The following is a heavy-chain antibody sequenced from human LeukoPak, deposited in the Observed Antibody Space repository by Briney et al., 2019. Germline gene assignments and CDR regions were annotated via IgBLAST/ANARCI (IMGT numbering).Heavy chain of an antibody. D-gene: IGHD3-3*01. CDR2: ISGNGGST. CDR3: VKGGQRYDFWRFDF. J-gene: IGHJ5*01. CDR1: GFSFSIYA. V-gene: IGHV3-23*01. Sequence: PGGSPRLSCEASGFSFSIYAMSWVRQAPGKGLEWVSSISGNGGSTYYANSAKGRFTIARDNSKNTLYMEMNSLTEENTALYYCVKGGQRYDFWRFDFWGRGTLVTVSS.